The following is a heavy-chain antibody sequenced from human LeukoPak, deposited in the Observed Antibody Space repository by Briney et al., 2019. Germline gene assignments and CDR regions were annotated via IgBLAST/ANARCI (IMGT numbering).Heavy chain of an antibody. J-gene: IGHJ1*01. V-gene: IGHV4-34*01. D-gene: IGHD6-25*01. CDR1: GGSFSGYY. CDR3: ARERGTPAAYTQYFQH. CDR2: INHSGST. Sequence: SETLSLTCAVYGGSFSGYYWSWIRQPPGKGLEWIGEINHSGSTNYNPSLKSRVTISVVTSKNQFSLKLSSVTAADTAVYYCARERGTPAAYTQYFQHWGQGTLVTVSS.